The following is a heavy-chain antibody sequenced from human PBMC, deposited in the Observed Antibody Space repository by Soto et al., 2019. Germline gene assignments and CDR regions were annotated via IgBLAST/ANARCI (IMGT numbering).Heavy chain of an antibody. Sequence: GESLKISCKVSGYSFSSYWIGWVRQMPGKGLEWMGRTDPSDSYTNYSPSFQGHVTISADKSISTAYLQWSSLKASDTAMYYCASSPRGYCSSTSCRELGNYYGMDVWGQGTTVTVSS. D-gene: IGHD2-2*01. V-gene: IGHV5-10-1*01. CDR1: GYSFSSYW. CDR3: ASSPRGYCSSTSCRELGNYYGMDV. CDR2: TDPSDSYT. J-gene: IGHJ6*02.